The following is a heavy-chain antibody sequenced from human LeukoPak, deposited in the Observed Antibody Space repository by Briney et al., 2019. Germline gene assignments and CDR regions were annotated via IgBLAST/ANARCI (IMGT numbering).Heavy chain of an antibody. V-gene: IGHV1-18*01. Sequence: ASVKVSCKATGYTFTSYGITWVRQAPGQGLEWMGWISAYNGNTNYAQKFQGRVTMTTDTSTSTAYMELRSLRSDDTAVYYCARHDTTIAARRGPSYNWSDPWGQGTLVTVSS. CDR3: ARHDTTIAARRGPSYNWSDP. CDR2: ISAYNGNT. CDR1: GYTFTSYG. D-gene: IGHD6-6*01. J-gene: IGHJ5*02.